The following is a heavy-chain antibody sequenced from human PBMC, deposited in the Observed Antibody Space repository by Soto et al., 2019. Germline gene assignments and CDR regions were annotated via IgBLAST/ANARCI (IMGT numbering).Heavy chain of an antibody. J-gene: IGHJ5*02. Sequence: ASVKVSCKASGYTFTSCGISWVRQAPGQGLEWMGWISAYNGNTNYAQKLQGRVTMTTDTSTSTAYMELRSLRSDDTAVYDCARERVLAATRWFDPWGQGTLVTVSS. CDR2: ISAYNGNT. V-gene: IGHV1-18*04. CDR1: GYTFTSCG. D-gene: IGHD2-15*01. CDR3: ARERVLAATRWFDP.